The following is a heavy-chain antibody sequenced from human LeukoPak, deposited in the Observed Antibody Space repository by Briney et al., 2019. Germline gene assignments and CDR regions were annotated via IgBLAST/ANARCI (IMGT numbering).Heavy chain of an antibody. CDR2: ISDIGAAT. Sequence: GGPLRLSCAASGFTFSSHAMSWVRQAPGKGLEWVSAISDIGAATNYADSVKGRLTISRDNSKNTLYLQMNSLRAEDTAVYYCAKRSCSGGSCNFDYWGQGTLVTVSS. J-gene: IGHJ4*02. D-gene: IGHD2-15*01. V-gene: IGHV3-23*01. CDR3: AKRSCSGGSCNFDY. CDR1: GFTFSSHA.